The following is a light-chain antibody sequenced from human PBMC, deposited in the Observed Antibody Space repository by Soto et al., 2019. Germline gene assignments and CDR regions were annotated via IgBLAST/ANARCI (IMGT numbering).Light chain of an antibody. CDR3: QQRSNWPEFT. Sequence: EIVLTQSPGTLSLSPGERATLSCRASQSVNSNYLAWHQQKPGQAPRLLIYGVSSRATGIPDRFSGSGSGTDFTLTISSLEPEDFAVYYCQQRSNWPEFTFGPGTKVDIK. CDR2: GVS. V-gene: IGKV3D-20*02. J-gene: IGKJ3*01. CDR1: QSVNSNY.